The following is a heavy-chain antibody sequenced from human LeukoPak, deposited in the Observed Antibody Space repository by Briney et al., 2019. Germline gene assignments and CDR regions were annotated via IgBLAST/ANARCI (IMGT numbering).Heavy chain of an antibody. J-gene: IGHJ4*02. V-gene: IGHV4-39*01. CDR2: IYYSGST. CDR3: ARLRGAGLPMDFDY. D-gene: IGHD2-8*01. Sequence: PSETLSLTCTVSGGSISSGGYYWSWIRQPPGKGLEWIGSIYYSGSTYYNPSLESRVTISVDTSKNQFSLKPSSVTAADTAVYYCARLRGAGLPMDFDYWGQGTLVTVSS. CDR1: GGSISSGGYY.